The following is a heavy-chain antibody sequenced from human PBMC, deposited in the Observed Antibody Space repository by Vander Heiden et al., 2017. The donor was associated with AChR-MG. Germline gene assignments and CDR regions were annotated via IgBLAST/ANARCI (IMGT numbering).Heavy chain of an antibody. Sequence: QVQLVQSGAEVKKPGASVKVSCKASGYTFTSYYMHWVRQAPGQGLEWMGIINPSGGSTSYAQKFQGRVTMTRDTSTSTVYMELSSLRSEDTAVYYCARDSLTGTTSSRVHWYFDLWGRGTLATVSS. CDR2: INPSGGST. J-gene: IGHJ2*01. CDR3: ARDSLTGTTSSRVHWYFDL. V-gene: IGHV1-46*01. D-gene: IGHD1-7*01. CDR1: GYTFTSYY.